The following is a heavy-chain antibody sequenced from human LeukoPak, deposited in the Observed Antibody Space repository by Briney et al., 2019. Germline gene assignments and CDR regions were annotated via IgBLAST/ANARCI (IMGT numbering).Heavy chain of an antibody. D-gene: IGHD2-21*01. CDR3: AKDRVAIATNRYFDL. Sequence: GGSLRLSCAASGYTFSNYAVSWVRQAPGKGLEWVSAITGRGDSTYYADSVKGRFSISRDNSRNTFYLQMDSLRVEDTAVYYCAKDRVAIATNRYFDLWGRGTLVSVSS. CDR1: GYTFSNYA. J-gene: IGHJ2*01. CDR2: ITGRGDST. V-gene: IGHV3-23*01.